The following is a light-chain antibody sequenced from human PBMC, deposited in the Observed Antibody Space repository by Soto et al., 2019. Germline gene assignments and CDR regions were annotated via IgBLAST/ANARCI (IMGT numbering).Light chain of an antibody. V-gene: IGKV3-20*01. CDR1: QSVSTPY. CDR3: QQYGSSLWT. CDR2: STS. Sequence: ENVLTQSPDTLSLSPGERATLSCRASQSVSTPYLAWYQQRPGQAPRLLIYSTSTRASGIPVRFSGSGSGTDFTLTISRLEPEDFAVYYCQQYGSSLWTFGQGTKVEIK. J-gene: IGKJ1*01.